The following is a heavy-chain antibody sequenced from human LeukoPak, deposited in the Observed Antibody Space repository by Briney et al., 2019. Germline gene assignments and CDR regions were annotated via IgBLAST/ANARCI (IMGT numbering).Heavy chain of an antibody. J-gene: IGHJ4*02. V-gene: IGHV3-48*01. D-gene: IGHD4-17*01. Sequence: GGSLRLSCAASGFIFSRDSMNWVRQAPGKGLEGVSYINGGGSPILYADSVRGRFTISRDNAKNSLYLQLSSLRAEDTAVYYCARTITMTTLTDWGQGTLVTVSS. CDR2: INGGGSPI. CDR1: GFIFSRDS. CDR3: ARTITMTTLTD.